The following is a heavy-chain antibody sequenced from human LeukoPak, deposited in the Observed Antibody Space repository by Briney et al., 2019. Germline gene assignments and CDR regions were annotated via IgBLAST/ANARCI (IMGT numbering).Heavy chain of an antibody. J-gene: IGHJ4*02. CDR3: ARDDDFWSGYYRFDY. V-gene: IGHV1-2*02. CDR1: GYTFTGYY. CDR2: INPNSGGT. D-gene: IGHD3-3*01. Sequence: ASVKVSCKASGYTFTGYYMHWVRQAPGQGLEWMGWINPNSGGTNYAQKFQGRVTMTRDTSISTAYMELSRLRSDDTAVYYCARDDDFWSGYYRFDYWGQGTLVTVSS.